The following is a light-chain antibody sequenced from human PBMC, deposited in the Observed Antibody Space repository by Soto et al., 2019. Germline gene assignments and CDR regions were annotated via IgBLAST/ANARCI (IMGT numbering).Light chain of an antibody. CDR3: QQREDWPRA. CDR1: QSVGDY. Sequence: EIVLTQSPATLSLSPGERATLSCRASQSVGDYLGWYQQKPRQAPRLLIYDASQRATGVPARFSASGSGTDFTLTISSLEPEDFAIYYCQQREDWPRAFGGGTKVEFK. CDR2: DAS. V-gene: IGKV3-11*01. J-gene: IGKJ4*01.